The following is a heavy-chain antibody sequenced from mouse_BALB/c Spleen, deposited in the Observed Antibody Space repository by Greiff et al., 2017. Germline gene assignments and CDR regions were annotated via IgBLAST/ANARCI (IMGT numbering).Heavy chain of an antibody. V-gene: IGHV14-3*02. CDR1: GFNIKDTY. Sequence: EVKLMESGAELVKPGASVKLSCTASGFNIKDTYMHWVKQRPEQGLEWIGRIDPANGNTKYDPKFQGKATITADTSSNTAYLQLSSLTSEDTAVYYCARSLYYDYDEGYAMDYWGQGTSVTVSS. J-gene: IGHJ4*01. D-gene: IGHD2-4*01. CDR3: ARSLYYDYDEGYAMDY. CDR2: IDPANGNT.